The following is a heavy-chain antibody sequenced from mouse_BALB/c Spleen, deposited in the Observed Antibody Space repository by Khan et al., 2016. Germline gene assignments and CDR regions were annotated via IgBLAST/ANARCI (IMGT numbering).Heavy chain of an antibody. CDR3: AREGLRRGFAY. CDR1: GFTFSDYY. J-gene: IGHJ3*01. CDR2: ISDGGSYT. D-gene: IGHD2-4*01. Sequence: EVELVESGGGLVKPGGSLKFSCAASGFTFSDYYMYWVRQTPEKRLEWVATISDGGSYTYYPDSVKGRFTFSGANAKNNLYLQMSSLTSEDTARYYCAREGLRRGFAYWGQGTLVTVSA. V-gene: IGHV5-4*02.